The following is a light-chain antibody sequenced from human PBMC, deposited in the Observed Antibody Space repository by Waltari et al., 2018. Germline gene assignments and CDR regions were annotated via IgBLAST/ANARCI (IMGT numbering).Light chain of an antibody. CDR3: NSYTSSNTLV. CDR2: DVS. J-gene: IGLJ2*01. V-gene: IGLV2-14*03. Sequence: QSALTQPASVSGSPGQSITISCTGTSSDIGSYNYVSWYQQHPGKAPKLMIYDVSNRPSGVSSRFSGSKSVNTASLTISGLQTEDEADYYCNSYTSSNTLVFGGGSKLTVL. CDR1: SSDIGSYNY.